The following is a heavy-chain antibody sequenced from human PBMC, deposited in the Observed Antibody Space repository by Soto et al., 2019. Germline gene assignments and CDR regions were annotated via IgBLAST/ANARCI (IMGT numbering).Heavy chain of an antibody. Sequence: QVQLQESGPRLAKPSESLSLTCGVSGGTVASSHWWSWVRQSPGRGLEWIGNVYHTGDTNFNPSLQSRVTFSVDKSNNQFSLRLTSVTAADTAVYFCAREIVTAGGNNYFDPWGPGTLVTVSS. D-gene: IGHD2-21*02. CDR2: VYHTGDT. J-gene: IGHJ5*02. CDR1: GGTVASSHW. V-gene: IGHV4-4*02. CDR3: AREIVTAGGNNYFDP.